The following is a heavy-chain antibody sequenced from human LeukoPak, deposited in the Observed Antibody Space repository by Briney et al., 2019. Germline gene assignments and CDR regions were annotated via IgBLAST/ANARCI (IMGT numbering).Heavy chain of an antibody. CDR1: GFTFSSYT. CDR2: ISSSATYI. D-gene: IGHD4-17*01. Sequence: PGGSLRLSCAGSGFTFSSYTMNWVRQAPGKGLEWVSSISSSATYIYYADSVRGRFTISRDDAKNSLFLHMNSLGAEDTAVYYCATWDDYGDYVAFEYWGQGTLVTVSS. V-gene: IGHV3-21*01. J-gene: IGHJ4*02. CDR3: ATWDDYGDYVAFEY.